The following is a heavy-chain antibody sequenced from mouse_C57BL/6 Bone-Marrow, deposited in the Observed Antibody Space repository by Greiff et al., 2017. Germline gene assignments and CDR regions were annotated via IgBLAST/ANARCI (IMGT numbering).Heavy chain of an antibody. CDR2: IYPGSGST. Sequence: VQLQQPGAELVKPGASVKMSCKASGYTFTSYWITWVKQRPGQGLEWIGDIYPGSGSTNYNEKFKSKATLTVDTSSSTAYRQLSNLTSEDSAVYYCARPYYGNYWYFDVWGTGTTVTVSS. D-gene: IGHD2-10*01. CDR3: ARPYYGNYWYFDV. V-gene: IGHV1-55*01. J-gene: IGHJ1*03. CDR1: GYTFTSYW.